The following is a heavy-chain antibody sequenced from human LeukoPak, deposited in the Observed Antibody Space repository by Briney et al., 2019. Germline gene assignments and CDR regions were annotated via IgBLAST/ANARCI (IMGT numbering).Heavy chain of an antibody. CDR1: GYSISSGYY. CDR2: IYHSGST. CDR3: ASVDTAMVPLGH. D-gene: IGHD5-18*01. V-gene: IGHV4-38-2*01. Sequence: SETLSLTCAVSGYSISSGYYWGWIRQPPGKGLEWIGSIYHSGSTYYNPSLKSRVTISVDTSKNQFSLKLSSVTAADTAVYYCASVDTAMVPLGHWGQGTLVTVSS. J-gene: IGHJ4*02.